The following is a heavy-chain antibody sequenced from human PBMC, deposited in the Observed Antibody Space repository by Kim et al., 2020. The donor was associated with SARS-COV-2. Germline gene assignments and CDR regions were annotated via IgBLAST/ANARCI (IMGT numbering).Heavy chain of an antibody. CDR2: T. D-gene: IGHD1-26*01. CDR3: ARFEWGSRWVDY. Sequence: TYYNPSLKGRVTISVDTSKSQFSLKLSSVTAADTAVYYCARFEWGSRWVDYWGQGTLVTVSS. V-gene: IGHV4-39*07. J-gene: IGHJ4*02.